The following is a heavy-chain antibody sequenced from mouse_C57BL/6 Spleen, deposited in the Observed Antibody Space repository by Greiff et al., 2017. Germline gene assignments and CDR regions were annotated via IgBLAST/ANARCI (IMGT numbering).Heavy chain of an antibody. CDR2: IRSKSSNYAT. Sequence: EVQGVESGGGLVQPKGSLKLSCAASGFTFNTYAMHWVRQAPGKGLEWVARIRSKSSNYATYYADSVKDRFTISRDDSQSMLYLQMNNLKTEDTAMYYCVREPRYGSSRWYFDVWGTGTTVTVSS. D-gene: IGHD1-1*01. CDR1: GFTFNTYA. CDR3: VREPRYGSSRWYFDV. J-gene: IGHJ1*03. V-gene: IGHV10-3*01.